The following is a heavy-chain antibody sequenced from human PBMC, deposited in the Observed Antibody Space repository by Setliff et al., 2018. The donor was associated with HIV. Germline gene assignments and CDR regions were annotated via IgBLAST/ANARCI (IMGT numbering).Heavy chain of an antibody. Sequence: GESLKTSCRGSGYSFTSYWIGWVCQMPGKGLEWMGISYPADSDTRYSPSFQGKVTISADKSMDTAYLQWSSLKAADTAMYYCARPQGGGFDYWGQGTLVTVS. V-gene: IGHV5-51*01. J-gene: IGHJ4*02. D-gene: IGHD3-16*01. CDR2: SYPADSDT. CDR1: GYSFTSYW. CDR3: ARPQGGGFDY.